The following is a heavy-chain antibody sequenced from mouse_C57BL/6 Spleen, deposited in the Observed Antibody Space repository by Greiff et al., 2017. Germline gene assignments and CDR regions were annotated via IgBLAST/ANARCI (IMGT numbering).Heavy chain of an antibody. D-gene: IGHD2-4*01. J-gene: IGHJ3*01. V-gene: IGHV1-85*01. CDR2: IYPRDGST. Sequence: VQLQQSGPELVKPGASVQLSCKASGYTFTSYDINWVKQRPGQGLEWIGWIYPRDGSTKYNEKFKGKATLTVDTSSSTAYMELHSLTSEDSAVYFCAREDYDDGAWFAYWGQGTLVTVSA. CDR3: AREDYDDGAWFAY. CDR1: GYTFTSYD.